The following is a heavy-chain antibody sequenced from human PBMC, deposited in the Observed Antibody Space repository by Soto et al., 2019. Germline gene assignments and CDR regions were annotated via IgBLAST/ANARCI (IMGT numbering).Heavy chain of an antibody. J-gene: IGHJ4*02. CDR1: GGSVSSNDW. CDR3: ARSERRLPLY. V-gene: IGHV4-4*02. CDR2: VYHSGST. Sequence: SETLSLTCAVSGGSVSSNDWWSWVRQPPGKGLEWIGEVYHSGSTNYNPSLKSRVTISVDKSKNQFSLKLSSVTAADTAVYYCARSERRLPLYSGQGTLVTVYS.